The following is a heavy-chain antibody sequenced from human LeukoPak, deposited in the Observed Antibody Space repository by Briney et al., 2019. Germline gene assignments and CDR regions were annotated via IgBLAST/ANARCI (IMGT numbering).Heavy chain of an antibody. CDR3: AKDSGETDFYNYFYMDV. V-gene: IGHV3-23*01. J-gene: IGHJ6*03. Sequence: GGSLRLSCAASGFTFGTYGMSWVRRGPGKGVEWVSAISSSGATMYYSDSVKGRFTISRDNSRNTLYLQINSLRAEDTAVYYCAKDSGETDFYNYFYMDVWGKGTTVTVSS. CDR2: ISSSGATM. D-gene: IGHD2/OR15-2a*01. CDR1: GFTFGTYG.